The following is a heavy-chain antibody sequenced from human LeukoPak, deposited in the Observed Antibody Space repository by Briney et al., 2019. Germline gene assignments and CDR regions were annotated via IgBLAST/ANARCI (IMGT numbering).Heavy chain of an antibody. Sequence: GGSLRLSCAASGFTFSYYALHWVRQAPGKGLEWVAGISYDGSNKYYADSVKGRFTISRDNSKNKLYLQMNSLRGDDTAVYYCARGGSGWYFDYWGQGTLVTVSS. J-gene: IGHJ4*02. D-gene: IGHD6-19*01. V-gene: IGHV3-30-3*01. CDR1: GFTFSYYA. CDR3: ARGGSGWYFDY. CDR2: ISYDGSNK.